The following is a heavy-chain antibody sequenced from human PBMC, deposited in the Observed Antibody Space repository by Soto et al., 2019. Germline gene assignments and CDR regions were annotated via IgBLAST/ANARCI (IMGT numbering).Heavy chain of an antibody. CDR2: IIPYHGNT. J-gene: IGHJ4*02. CDR1: GGTFSSYT. Sequence: ASVKVSCKASGGTFSSYTISWVRQAPGQGLEWMGRIIPYHGNTNYAQKLQGRVTMTTDTSTSTAYMELRSLRSDDTAVYYCARELAVAAAGIRFDYWGQGTLVTVSS. D-gene: IGHD6-13*01. CDR3: ARELAVAAAGIRFDY. V-gene: IGHV1-18*01.